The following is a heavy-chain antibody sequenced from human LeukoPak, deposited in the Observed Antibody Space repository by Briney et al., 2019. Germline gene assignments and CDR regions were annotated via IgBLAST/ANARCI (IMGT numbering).Heavy chain of an antibody. CDR3: ARAGGSGSYYYFDY. V-gene: IGHV4-59*01. D-gene: IGHD1-26*01. J-gene: IGHJ4*02. Sequence: SETLSLTCTVSGGSISSYYWSWIRQPPGKGLEWIGYIYYSGSTNYNPSLKSRVTISVDTSKNQFSLKLSSVTAADTAVYYCARAGGSGSYYYFDYWGQGTLVTASS. CDR1: GGSISSYY. CDR2: IYYSGST.